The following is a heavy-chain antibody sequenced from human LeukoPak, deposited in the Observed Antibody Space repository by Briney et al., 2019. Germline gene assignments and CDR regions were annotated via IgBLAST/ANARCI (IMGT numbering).Heavy chain of an antibody. V-gene: IGHV4-59*08. J-gene: IGHJ3*02. CDR1: GDSISGYY. CDR2: IYDEGNT. Sequence: PSETLSLTCTVSGDSISGYYWSWVRQSSGKGLEWIANIYDEGNTKKNPSLKSRVTISRDMSKNQVSLKLTSVTAADTAIYYCARHIGAWAFDIWGQGTMVTVSS. CDR3: ARHIGAWAFDI.